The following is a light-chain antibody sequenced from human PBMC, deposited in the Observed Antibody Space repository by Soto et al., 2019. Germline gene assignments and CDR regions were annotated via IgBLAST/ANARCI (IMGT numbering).Light chain of an antibody. Sequence: EIVLTQSPDTLSLSPGEGASLSCRASQSVHTFLAWYQQKPGQTPRLLICDTSTRATGVPTRFSGSRSGAEFTLTINSLQSEDFAVYYCQTYNNWPLTFGGGNKVDIK. CDR3: QTYNNWPLT. CDR1: QSVHTF. CDR2: DTS. V-gene: IGKV3-15*01. J-gene: IGKJ4*01.